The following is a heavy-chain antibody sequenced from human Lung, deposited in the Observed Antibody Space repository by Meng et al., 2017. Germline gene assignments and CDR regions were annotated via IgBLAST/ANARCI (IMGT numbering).Heavy chain of an antibody. CDR2: IKSKNDGETA. CDR1: GFTFSIAW. Sequence: VEVGGVLLVPGGALRLSFPAPGFTFSIAWMGWVRQDPGKALEWVGRIKSKNDGETADYAAPVKGRFSISRDDSQNTLYLQTNSLKTEDTAVYYCQWLSTHPPEQWGQGPLVTVSS. J-gene: IGHJ4*01. D-gene: IGHD3-22*01. CDR3: QWLSTHPPEQ. V-gene: IGHV3-15*01.